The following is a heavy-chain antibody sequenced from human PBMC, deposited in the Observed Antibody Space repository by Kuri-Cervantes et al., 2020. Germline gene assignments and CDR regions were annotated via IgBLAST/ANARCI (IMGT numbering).Heavy chain of an antibody. CDR1: GFTFDDYA. CDR3: GAGAGWIFDV. J-gene: IGHJ3*01. CDR2: ISWSSGSI. D-gene: IGHD5-12*01. V-gene: IGHV3-9*01. Sequence: SLKISCAASGFTFDDYAMHWVRQAPGKGLELVSGISWSSGSIGYADSVKGRFTISRDNAKNSLYLQMNSLRAEDTAVYYCGAGAGWIFDVWGQGTLVTVSS.